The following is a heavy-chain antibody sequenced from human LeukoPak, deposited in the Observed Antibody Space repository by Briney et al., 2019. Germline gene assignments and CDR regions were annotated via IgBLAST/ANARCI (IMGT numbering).Heavy chain of an antibody. CDR2: ISGSGGST. V-gene: IGHV3-23*01. Sequence: GGSLRLSCAASGFTFSSYAMSWVRQAPGKGLEWVSAISGSGGSTYYADSVKGRFTVSRDNSKNTLYLQMNSLRAEDTAVYYCAKRDYGSGSYPFDYWGQGTLVTVSS. D-gene: IGHD3-10*01. CDR1: GFTFSSYA. CDR3: AKRDYGSGSYPFDY. J-gene: IGHJ4*02.